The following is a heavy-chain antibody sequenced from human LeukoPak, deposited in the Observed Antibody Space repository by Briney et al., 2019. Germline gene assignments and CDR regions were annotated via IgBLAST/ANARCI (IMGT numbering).Heavy chain of an antibody. CDR2: ISSSGSTI. D-gene: IGHD3-22*01. J-gene: IGHJ4*02. CDR3: ARGQYYYDSSGYSPLDY. V-gene: IGHV3-48*03. Sequence: GGSLRLSCAASGFTFSGSAMHWVRQAPGKGLEWVSYISSSGSTIYYADSVKGRFTISRDNAKNSLYLQMNSLRAEDTAVYYCARGQYYYDSSGYSPLDYWGQGTLVTVSS. CDR1: GFTFSGSA.